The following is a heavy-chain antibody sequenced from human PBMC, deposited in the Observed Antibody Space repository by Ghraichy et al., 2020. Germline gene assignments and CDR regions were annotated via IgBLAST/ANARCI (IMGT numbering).Heavy chain of an antibody. V-gene: IGHV4-34*01. CDR2: INHSGGT. J-gene: IGHJ6*02. D-gene: IGHD6-19*01. CDR1: GGSFNSYY. Sequence: SETLSLTCAVYGGSFNSYYWIWIRQPPGKGLEYIGEINHSGGTNYNPSLKSRVTISVDTSKNQFSLKLSSVTAADTAVYYCARGRSGWYSVRYSYYYAMDVWGQGTTVSVSS. CDR3: ARGRSGWYSVRYSYYYAMDV.